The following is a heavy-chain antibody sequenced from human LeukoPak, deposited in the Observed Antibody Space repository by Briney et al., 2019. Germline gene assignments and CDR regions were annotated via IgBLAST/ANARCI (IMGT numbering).Heavy chain of an antibody. CDR3: AKDLEPYYYDTPDY. CDR1: GFTFSSYG. J-gene: IGHJ4*02. D-gene: IGHD3-22*01. V-gene: IGHV3-30*18. Sequence: GRSLRLSCAASGFTFSSYGMHWVRQAPGKGLEWVAVISYDGSNKYYADSVKGRFTISRDNSKNTLYLQMNSLRAEDTAVYYCAKDLEPYYYDTPDYWGQGTLATVSS. CDR2: ISYDGSNK.